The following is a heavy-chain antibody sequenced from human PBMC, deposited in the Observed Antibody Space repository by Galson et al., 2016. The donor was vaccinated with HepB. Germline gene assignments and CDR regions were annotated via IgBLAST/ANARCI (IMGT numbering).Heavy chain of an antibody. V-gene: IGHV1-2*06. D-gene: IGHD6-19*01. CDR2: INPSRGDT. CDR1: GYIFTHYY. J-gene: IGHJ4*02. CDR3: ARGAVGAVDY. Sequence: SVKVSCKASGYIFTHYYIHWVRQAPGQGLEWMGRINPSRGDTIYAQNFRGRVTMTRDMSISTAYLDLTSDATAVYVCARGAVGAVDYWGQGTLVTVSS.